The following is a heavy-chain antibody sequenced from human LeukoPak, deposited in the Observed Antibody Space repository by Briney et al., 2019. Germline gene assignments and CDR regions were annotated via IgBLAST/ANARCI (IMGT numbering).Heavy chain of an antibody. CDR1: GGSISSYY. J-gene: IGHJ5*02. CDR3: ASVGKQWLVLRGWFDP. CDR2: IYTSGST. Sequence: PSETLSLTCTVSGGSISSYYWSWIRQPAGKGLEWIGRIYTSGSTNYNPSLKSRVTMSVDTSKNQFSLKLSSVTAADTAVYYCASVGKQWLVLRGWFDPWGQGTLVTVSS. D-gene: IGHD6-19*01. V-gene: IGHV4-4*07.